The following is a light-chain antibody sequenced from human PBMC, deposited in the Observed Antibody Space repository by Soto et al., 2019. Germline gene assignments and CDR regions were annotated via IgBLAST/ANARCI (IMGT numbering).Light chain of an antibody. CDR1: QSISNN. V-gene: IGKV3-15*01. CDR3: QQYNNWPPWT. CDR2: GAS. J-gene: IGKJ1*01. Sequence: EIVMTQSAATLSVSPXERATLSCRASQSISNNLAWYQQKPGQAPRLLIYGASTRATGIPARFSGSGSGTEFTLTISSLQSEDFAVYYCQQYNNWPPWTFGQGTKVDIK.